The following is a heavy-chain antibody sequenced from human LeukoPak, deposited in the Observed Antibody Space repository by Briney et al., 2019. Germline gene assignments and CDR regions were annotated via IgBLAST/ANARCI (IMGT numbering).Heavy chain of an antibody. Sequence: PGGSLRLSCAASGFTFSSYAMHWVRQAPGKGLEWVSGINWNGGSTGYADSVKGRFTISRDNAKNSLYLQMNSLRAEDTALYYCARDLPQIEYWGQGTLVTVSS. CDR1: GFTFSSYA. D-gene: IGHD3-22*01. V-gene: IGHV3-20*04. CDR2: INWNGGST. CDR3: ARDLPQIEY. J-gene: IGHJ4*02.